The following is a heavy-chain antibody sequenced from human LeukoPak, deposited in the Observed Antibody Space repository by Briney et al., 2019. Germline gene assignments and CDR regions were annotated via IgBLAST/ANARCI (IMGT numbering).Heavy chain of an antibody. CDR1: GFTFSSSG. J-gene: IGHJ4*02. D-gene: IGHD3-16*02. CDR2: IQHDGTKT. Sequence: PGGSLRLSCAESGFTFSSSGMHWVRQAPGRGLEWVAFIQHDGTKTYYADSVKGRFTISRHSSENTLYLQMNILRTDDTAVYYCAKGAFVRLGELSPHWGQGTLVTASS. CDR3: AKGAFVRLGELSPH. V-gene: IGHV3-30*02.